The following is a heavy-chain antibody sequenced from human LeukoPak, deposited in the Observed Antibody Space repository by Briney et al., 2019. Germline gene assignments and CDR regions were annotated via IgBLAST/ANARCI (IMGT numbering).Heavy chain of an antibody. V-gene: IGHV3-74*01. D-gene: IGHD7-27*01. Sequence: HTGGSLRLSCAASGFTFSGHWMYWLRQAPGKGLAWVSRINGDGSATNYAGSMKGRFTISRDNARNIVYLQTNSLREDDTAVYYCARDLNWGQVDYWGQGTLVTVSS. J-gene: IGHJ4*02. CDR3: ARDLNWGQVDY. CDR1: GFTFSGHW. CDR2: INGDGSAT.